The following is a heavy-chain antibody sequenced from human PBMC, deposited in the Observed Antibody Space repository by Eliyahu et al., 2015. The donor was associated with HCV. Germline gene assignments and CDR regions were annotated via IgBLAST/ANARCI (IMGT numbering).Heavy chain of an antibody. Sequence: EVQLVESGGGLVQPGGSLRLSCAASGFTFTSYWMSWVRQAPGKGLEWVANIKQDGSEKYYVDSVKGRFTISRDNAKNSLYLKMNSLRAEDTAVYYCARTWIHLWPIDYWGQGTLVTVSS. J-gene: IGHJ4*02. D-gene: IGHD5-18*01. CDR2: IKQDGSEK. CDR3: ARTWIHLWPIDY. CDR1: GFTFTSYW. V-gene: IGHV3-7*01.